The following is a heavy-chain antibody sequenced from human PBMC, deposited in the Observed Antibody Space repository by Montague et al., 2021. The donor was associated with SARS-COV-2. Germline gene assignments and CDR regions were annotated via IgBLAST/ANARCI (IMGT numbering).Heavy chain of an antibody. CDR3: ARIPVGSKYYFDF. D-gene: IGHD2-2*01. CDR2: TYYRSKWYN. Sequence: CAISGDSVSGDVATCNWERQSPSLGLECVGRTYYRSKWYNDYAESVKSRITIDPDTSKHQFSLHLNSVTPEDTAVYYCARIPVGSKYYFDFWGQGTLVTVSS. J-gene: IGHJ4*02. CDR1: GDSVSGDVAT. V-gene: IGHV6-1*01.